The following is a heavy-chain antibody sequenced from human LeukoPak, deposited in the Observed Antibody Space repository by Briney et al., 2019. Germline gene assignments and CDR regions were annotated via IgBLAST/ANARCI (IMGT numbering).Heavy chain of an antibody. D-gene: IGHD3-3*01. CDR1: GFTFSSYA. CDR3: AKGEYYDFWSGYSIWDY. Sequence: GGSLRLSCAASGFTFSSYAMSWVRQAPGKGLEWVSAISGSGGSTYYADSVKGRFTISRDNSKNTLYLQMNSLRAEDTAVYYCAKGEYYDFWSGYSIWDYWGQGTLVTVSS. V-gene: IGHV3-23*01. CDR2: ISGSGGST. J-gene: IGHJ4*02.